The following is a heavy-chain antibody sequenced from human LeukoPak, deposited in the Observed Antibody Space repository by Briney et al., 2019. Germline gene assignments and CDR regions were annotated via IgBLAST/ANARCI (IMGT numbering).Heavy chain of an antibody. CDR1: GYTFTSYG. J-gene: IGHJ6*03. CDR3: ARGITMVRGVDYYYYMDV. D-gene: IGHD3-10*01. Sequence: GASVKVSCKASGYTFTSYGISWVRQAPGQGLEWMGWISAYNGNTNYAQKLQGRVTMTTDTSTSTAYMELRSLRSDDTAVYYCARGITMVRGVDYYYYMDVWGKGTTVTIS. V-gene: IGHV1-18*01. CDR2: ISAYNGNT.